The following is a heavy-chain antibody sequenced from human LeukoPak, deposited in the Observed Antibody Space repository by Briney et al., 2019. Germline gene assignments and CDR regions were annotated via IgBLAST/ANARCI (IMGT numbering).Heavy chain of an antibody. D-gene: IGHD3-3*01. J-gene: IGHJ4*02. Sequence: ASVKVSCKVSGYTLTELSMHWVRQAPGKGLEWMGGFDPEDGETIYAQKFQGRVTMTEDTSTDTAYMELSSLRSEDTAVYYCATEDFWSGYPLFDYWGQGTLVTVSS. CDR1: GYTLTELS. V-gene: IGHV1-24*01. CDR3: ATEDFWSGYPLFDY. CDR2: FDPEDGET.